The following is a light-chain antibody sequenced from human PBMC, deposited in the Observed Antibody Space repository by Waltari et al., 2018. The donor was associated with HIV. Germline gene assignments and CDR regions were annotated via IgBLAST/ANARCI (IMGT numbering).Light chain of an antibody. V-gene: IGLV3-25*03. CDR1: ALSRHF. Sequence: SYELTPAHSVSVSPGQTAKIPCTGDALSRHFVFWYQQKSGQAPRMMIFKDNERPSGIPARFSASSSGSTSTLTISGVQAEDEADYYCQSGHNSDSIFGGGTKLTVL. J-gene: IGLJ2*01. CDR2: KDN. CDR3: QSGHNSDSI.